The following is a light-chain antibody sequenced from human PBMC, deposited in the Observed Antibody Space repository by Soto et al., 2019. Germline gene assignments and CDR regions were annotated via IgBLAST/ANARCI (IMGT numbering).Light chain of an antibody. J-gene: IGKJ1*01. Sequence: EIVMTQSPATLSVSPGERAILSCSASQNIDNKLVWYQQKPGQVPRLLIYDASTRATGIPARFSGSGSGTDFTLTISRLEPEDFAVYYCQHFVNSLTWTFGQGTKVDI. V-gene: IGKV3-15*01. CDR3: QHFVNSLTWT. CDR1: QNIDNK. CDR2: DAS.